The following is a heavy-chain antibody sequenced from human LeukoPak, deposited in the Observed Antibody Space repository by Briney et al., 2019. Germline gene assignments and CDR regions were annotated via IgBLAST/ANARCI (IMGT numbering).Heavy chain of an antibody. CDR2: INPNSGGT. J-gene: IGHJ4*02. CDR3: ARGPPPTMVRGVIMEGDY. Sequence: GASVKVSCKASGYTFTGYYMHWVRQAPGQGLEWMGWINPNSGGTNYAQKFQGRVTMTRDTSISTAYMELSRLRSDDTAVYYCARGPPPTMVRGVIMEGDYWGQGTLVTVSS. V-gene: IGHV1-2*02. D-gene: IGHD3-10*01. CDR1: GYTFTGYY.